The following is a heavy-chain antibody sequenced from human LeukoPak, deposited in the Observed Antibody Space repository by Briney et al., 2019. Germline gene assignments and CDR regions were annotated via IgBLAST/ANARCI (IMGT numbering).Heavy chain of an antibody. CDR2: ISSSGSTI. Sequence: GGSLRLSCAASGFTFSDYYMSWIRQAPGKGLEWISYISSSGSTIYYADSVNGRFTISRDNAKNSLYLQMNSLRAEDTAVYYCARALTYYYDSSGYYSRALDYWGQGTLVTVSS. D-gene: IGHD3-22*01. V-gene: IGHV3-11*01. CDR1: GFTFSDYY. J-gene: IGHJ4*02. CDR3: ARALTYYYDSSGYYSRALDY.